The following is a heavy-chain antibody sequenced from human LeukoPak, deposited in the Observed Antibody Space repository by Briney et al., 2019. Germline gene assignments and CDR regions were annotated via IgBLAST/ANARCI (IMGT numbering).Heavy chain of an antibody. V-gene: IGHV3-48*01. D-gene: IGHD7-27*01. CDR1: GFTFSSYS. CDR2: ISSSSSTI. CDR3: ARVVSLGYNWFNP. J-gene: IGHJ5*02. Sequence: GGSLRLSCAASGFTFSSYSMNWVRQAPGKGLEWVSYISSSSSTIYYADSVKGRFTISRDNAKNSLYLQMNSLRAEDTAVYYCARVVSLGYNWFNPWGQGTLVTVSS.